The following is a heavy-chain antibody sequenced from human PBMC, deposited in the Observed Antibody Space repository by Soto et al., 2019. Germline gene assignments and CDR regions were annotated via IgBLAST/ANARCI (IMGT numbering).Heavy chain of an antibody. J-gene: IGHJ4*02. CDR2: VYYNGGT. V-gene: IGHV4-59*01. D-gene: IGHD1-1*01. CDR3: AAKPYNWNIWMVY. CDR1: GGSISSFY. Sequence: SETLSLTCTVSGGSISSFYWSWIRQPPGKGLEWIGYVYYNGGTNYNPSLKSRVTISVDTSKNQFSLNLSSVTAADTAVYYCAAKPYNWNIWMVYWGPGIMVTVSS.